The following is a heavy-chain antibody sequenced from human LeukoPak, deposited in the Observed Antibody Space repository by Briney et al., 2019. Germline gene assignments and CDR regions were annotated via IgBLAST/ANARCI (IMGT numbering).Heavy chain of an antibody. CDR3: ARRPRITMVRGVYFDY. CDR1: GGSISSSSYY. Sequence: SETLSLTCTVSGGSISSSSYYWGWIRQPPGKGLEWIGSIYYSGSTYYNPSLKSRVTISVDTSKNQFSLKLSSVTAADTAVYYCARRPRITMVRGVYFDYWGQGTLVTVSS. CDR2: IYYSGST. V-gene: IGHV4-39*01. D-gene: IGHD3-10*01. J-gene: IGHJ4*02.